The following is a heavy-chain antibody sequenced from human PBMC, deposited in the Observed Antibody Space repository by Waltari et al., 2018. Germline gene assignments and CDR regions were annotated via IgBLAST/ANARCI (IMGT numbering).Heavy chain of an antibody. J-gene: IGHJ2*01. CDR3: ASLMMGYCSGGSCYGGWYFDL. Sequence: QVQLQESGPGLVKPSETLSLTCAVSGYSISSGYYWGWIRQPPGKGLEWIGSIYHSGSTYYNPSLKSRVTISVDTSKNQFSLKLSSVTAADTAVYYCASLMMGYCSGGSCYGGWYFDLWGRGTLVTVSS. D-gene: IGHD2-15*01. V-gene: IGHV4-38-2*01. CDR1: GYSISSGYY. CDR2: IYHSGST.